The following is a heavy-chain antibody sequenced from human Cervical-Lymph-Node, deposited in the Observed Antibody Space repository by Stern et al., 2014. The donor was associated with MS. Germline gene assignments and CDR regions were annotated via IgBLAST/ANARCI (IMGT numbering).Heavy chain of an antibody. Sequence: QLQLQESGPGLVKPSGTLSLTCAVFGGSISNANWWGWVRQTPGMGQEGIGEIHHSGTTNFSPSLTIRVIMSVDNSKNQFSLQLKSVTAADTATYYCARVNSGYNWFDYWGQGARVTVSS. CDR1: GGSISNANW. D-gene: IGHD5-12*01. V-gene: IGHV4-4*02. J-gene: IGHJ5*01. CDR3: ARVNSGYNWFDY. CDR2: IHHSGTT.